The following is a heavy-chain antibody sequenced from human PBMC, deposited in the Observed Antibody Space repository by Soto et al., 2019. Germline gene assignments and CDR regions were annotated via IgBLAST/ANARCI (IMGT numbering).Heavy chain of an antibody. J-gene: IGHJ6*02. V-gene: IGHV1-18*04. CDR1: GYTFTSYG. CDR3: AREADIVVVPAAMDV. Sequence: ASVKVSCKASGYTFTSYGMSWVRQAPGQGLEWMGWISAYNGNTNYAQKLQGRVTMTTDTSTSTAYMELRSLRSDDTAVYYCAREADIVVVPAAMDVWGQGTTVTVSS. CDR2: ISAYNGNT. D-gene: IGHD2-2*01.